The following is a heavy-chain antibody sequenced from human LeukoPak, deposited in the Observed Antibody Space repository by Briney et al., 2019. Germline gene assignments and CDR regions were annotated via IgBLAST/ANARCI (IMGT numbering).Heavy chain of an antibody. CDR1: GYTFTSYY. V-gene: IGHV1-46*01. Sequence: ASVKVSCKASGYTFTSYYLHWVRQAPGQGLEWMGIINPSAGSTSYAQKFQGRVTMTRDTSTTAVYMELSSLRSDDTAVYYCARGVSGSYFDYWGQGTLVTVSS. D-gene: IGHD1-26*01. CDR2: INPSAGST. CDR3: ARGVSGSYFDY. J-gene: IGHJ4*02.